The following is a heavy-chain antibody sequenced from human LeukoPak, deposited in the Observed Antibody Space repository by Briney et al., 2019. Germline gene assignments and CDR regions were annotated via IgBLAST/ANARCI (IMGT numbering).Heavy chain of an antibody. V-gene: IGHV4-4*07. CDR3: ARDSTHCSSTSCYPYYFDY. Sequence: SETLSLTCPVSGGSISSYYWSWIRQPAGKGLEWIGRIYTSGSTNYNPSLKSRVTMSVDTSKNQFSLKLSSVTAADTAVYYCARDSTHCSSTSCYPYYFDYWGQGTLVTVSS. J-gene: IGHJ4*02. CDR1: GGSISSYY. CDR2: IYTSGST. D-gene: IGHD2-2*01.